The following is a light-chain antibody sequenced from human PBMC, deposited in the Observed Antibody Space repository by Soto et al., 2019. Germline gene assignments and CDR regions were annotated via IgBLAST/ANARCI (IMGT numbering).Light chain of an antibody. Sequence: ETVLPPSPATLSLSPGERATPSCRASQSVSSYLAWYQQKPGQAPRLLIYDASNRATGIPARFSGSGSGTDFTLTISSLEPEDFAVYYCQQRSNWPRFGGGTKVDIK. V-gene: IGKV3-11*01. CDR1: QSVSSY. CDR2: DAS. CDR3: QQRSNWPR. J-gene: IGKJ4*01.